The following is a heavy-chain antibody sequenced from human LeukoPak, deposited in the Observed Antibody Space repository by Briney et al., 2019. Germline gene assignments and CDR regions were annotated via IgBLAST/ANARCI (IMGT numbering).Heavy chain of an antibody. CDR1: GFTFIRNG. CDR3: ARDDPHYDILTGYYPIDS. CDR2: LRYDGSNQ. V-gene: IGHV3-30*02. Sequence: GGSLRLSXEAYGFTFIRNGMHWVRQAPGKGQEWVAFLRYDGSNQYYADSVQGRFTISRDNSKNTLYLQMYSLRAEDTAVYYCARDDPHYDILTGYYPIDSWGQGTLVTVSS. J-gene: IGHJ4*02. D-gene: IGHD3-9*01.